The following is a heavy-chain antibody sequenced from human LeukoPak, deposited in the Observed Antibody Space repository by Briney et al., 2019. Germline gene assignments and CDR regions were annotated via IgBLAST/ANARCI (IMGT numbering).Heavy chain of an antibody. CDR3: AKAPVTSCRGAFCYPFDY. Sequence: PGGSLRLSCAASGFTFSNYAMNWVRQAPGKGLEWVSAISGSGGNTYYAASVRGRFTISRDTSRSTLYLQMNSLRAEDAAVYYCAKAPVTSCRGAFCYPFDYWGQGTLVTVSS. CDR1: GFTFSNYA. J-gene: IGHJ4*02. V-gene: IGHV3-23*01. CDR2: ISGSGGNT. D-gene: IGHD2-15*01.